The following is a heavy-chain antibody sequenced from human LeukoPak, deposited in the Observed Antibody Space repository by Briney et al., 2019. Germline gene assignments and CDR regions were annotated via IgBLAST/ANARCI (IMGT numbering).Heavy chain of an antibody. D-gene: IGHD3-3*01. V-gene: IGHV4-4*02. CDR1: GGSISSSNW. CDR2: IYHSGST. Sequence: SETLSLTCAVSGGSISSSNWWSWVRQPPGKGLEWIGEIYHSGSTNYNPSLKSRVTISVDTSKNQFSLKLSSVTAADTAVYYCARKDIWSGYSSGYLWGQGTLVTVSS. J-gene: IGHJ4*02. CDR3: ARKDIWSGYSSGYL.